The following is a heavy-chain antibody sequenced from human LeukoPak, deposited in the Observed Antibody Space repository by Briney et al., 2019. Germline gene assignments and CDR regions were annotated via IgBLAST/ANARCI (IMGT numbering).Heavy chain of an antibody. J-gene: IGHJ4*02. CDR1: GFTFSSYA. Sequence: GGFLRLSCAASGFTFSSYAMHWVRQAPGKGLEWVALISFDGRNRYYADSVKGRFTISRDNSKNTLYVQMNSLRAEDTAVYYCVRPRGIAAAGIFGAFDYWGQGILVTVSS. D-gene: IGHD6-13*01. CDR2: ISFDGRNR. CDR3: VRPRGIAAAGIFGAFDY. V-gene: IGHV3-30*04.